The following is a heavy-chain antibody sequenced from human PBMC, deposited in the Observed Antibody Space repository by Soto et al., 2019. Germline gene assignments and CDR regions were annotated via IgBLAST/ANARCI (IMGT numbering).Heavy chain of an antibody. V-gene: IGHV4-59*01. CDR3: ARDRGKDGYKNAGYYYYGMDV. CDR1: GGSISSYY. J-gene: IGHJ6*02. CDR2: IYYSGST. Sequence: QVQLQESGPGLVKPSETLSLTCTVSGGSISSYYWSWIRQPPGKGLEWIGYIYYSGSTNYNPSLKSRVTISVDTSKNQFSLKLSSVTAADTAVYYCARDRGKDGYKNAGYYYYGMDVWGQGTTVTVSS. D-gene: IGHD5-12*01.